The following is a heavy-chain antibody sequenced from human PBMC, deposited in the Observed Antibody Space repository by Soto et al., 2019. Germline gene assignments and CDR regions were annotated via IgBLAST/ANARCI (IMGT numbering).Heavy chain of an antibody. CDR2: ITSSGSTI. D-gene: IGHD3-16*02. CDR1: GFTLSTYS. CDR3: ARVAIASGGVIAVTYAVDV. Sequence: EVKMVESGGGLVQPGGSLSLSCEVSGFTLSTYSMNWVRQAPGKGLEWVSFITSSGSTIYYADSVKGRFTVSRDNAKNSLFLQMNSLRDEDTAVYYCARVAIASGGVIAVTYAVDVWGQGTTVTVSS. V-gene: IGHV3-48*02. J-gene: IGHJ6*02.